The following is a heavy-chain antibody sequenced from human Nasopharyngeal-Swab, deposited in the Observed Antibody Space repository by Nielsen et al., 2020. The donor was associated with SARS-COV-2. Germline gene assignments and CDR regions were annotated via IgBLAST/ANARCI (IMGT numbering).Heavy chain of an antibody. CDR2: IYHSGST. CDR3: ARVVKSLDHITMVQGVRTLDP. V-gene: IGHV4-4*02. Sequence: VRQAPGKGLEWIGEIYHSGSTNYNPSLKSRVTISVDKSKNQFSLKPSSVTAADTAVYYCARVVKSLDHITMVQGVRTLDPWGQGTLVTVSS. D-gene: IGHD3-10*01. J-gene: IGHJ5*02.